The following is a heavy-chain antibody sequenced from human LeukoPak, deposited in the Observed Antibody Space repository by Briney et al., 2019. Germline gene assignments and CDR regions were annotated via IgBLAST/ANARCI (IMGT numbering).Heavy chain of an antibody. V-gene: IGHV1-2*02. Sequence: GSSVKVSCMASGYTFTGYYMHWVRQAPGQGLEWMGWINPNSGGTNYAQKFQGRVTMTRDTSISTAYMELSRLRSDDTAVYYCARSRVRGVIIVDYWGQGTLVTVSS. CDR1: GYTFTGYY. CDR2: INPNSGGT. CDR3: ARSRVRGVIIVDY. D-gene: IGHD3-10*01. J-gene: IGHJ4*02.